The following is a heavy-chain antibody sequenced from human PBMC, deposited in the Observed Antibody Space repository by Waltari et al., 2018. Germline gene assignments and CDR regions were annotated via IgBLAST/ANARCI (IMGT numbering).Heavy chain of an antibody. D-gene: IGHD6-19*01. CDR2: ISWNSGSV. CDR1: GFTFDQYA. J-gene: IGHJ4*02. Sequence: EVQLVESGGGSVQPGGSLRLSCAASGFTFDQYAMHWVRQVPGKGVEWVLGISWNSGSVDYADSVKGRFTISRDNAKNSVHLQMYNLRTEDTGLYYCAKDNEQWPHAFDHWGQGTPVTVSS. CDR3: AKDNEQWPHAFDH. V-gene: IGHV3-9*01.